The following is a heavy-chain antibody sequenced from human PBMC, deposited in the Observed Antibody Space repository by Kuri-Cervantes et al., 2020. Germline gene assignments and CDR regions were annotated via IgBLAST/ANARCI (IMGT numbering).Heavy chain of an antibody. CDR1: GYTFSGYY. Sequence: ASVKVSCKASGYTFSGYYMYWVRQAPGQGPEWMGWINPNSGGTKYAQKFQGRVTMTRDMSISTAYMELNSLTSDDTAVYFCARDPGAAAKLGFDPWGQGSLVTVSS. V-gene: IGHV1-2*02. CDR2: INPNSGGT. J-gene: IGHJ5*02. D-gene: IGHD2-2*01. CDR3: ARDPGAAAKLGFDP.